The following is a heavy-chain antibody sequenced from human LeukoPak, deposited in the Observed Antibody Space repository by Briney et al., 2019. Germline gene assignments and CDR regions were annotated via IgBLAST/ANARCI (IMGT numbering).Heavy chain of an antibody. D-gene: IGHD3-22*01. V-gene: IGHV3-48*02. CDR3: ARGRRPTYYYDSSGNRDAFDI. J-gene: IGHJ3*02. CDR2: ISGNSSNI. CDR1: GFTFSSYS. Sequence: GGTLRLSCAASGFTFSSYSMNWVRQAPGKGLEWVSYISGNSSNIYYADSVKGRFTISRDNAKNSLYLQMNSLRDEDTAVYYCARGRRPTYYYDSSGNRDAFDIWGQGTMVTVSS.